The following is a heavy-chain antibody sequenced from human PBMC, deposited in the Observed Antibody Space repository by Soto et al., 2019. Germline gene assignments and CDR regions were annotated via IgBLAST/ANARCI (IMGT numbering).Heavy chain of an antibody. CDR2: IWYDGSNK. Sequence: GGSLRLSCAASGFTFSSYGMHWVRQAPGKGLEWVAVIWYDGSNKYYADSVKGRFTISRDNSKNTLYLQMNSLRAEDTAVYYCARDSGIVVVPAAPDYWGQGTLVTVS. CDR1: GFTFSSYG. D-gene: IGHD2-2*01. J-gene: IGHJ4*02. CDR3: ARDSGIVVVPAAPDY. V-gene: IGHV3-33*01.